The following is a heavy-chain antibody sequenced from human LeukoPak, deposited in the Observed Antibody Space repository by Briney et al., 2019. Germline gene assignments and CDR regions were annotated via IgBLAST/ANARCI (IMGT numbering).Heavy chain of an antibody. V-gene: IGHV1-2*04. CDR2: INPNSGGT. Sequence: ASVKVSCKASGYTFTGYYMHWVRQAPGQGLEWMGWINPNSGGTNYAQKFQGWVTMTRDTSISTAYMELSRLRSDDTAVYNCARDLKDGGLVVPAAPSHGMDVWGKGTTVTVSS. CDR3: ARDLKDGGLVVPAAPSHGMDV. J-gene: IGHJ6*04. CDR1: GYTFTGYY. D-gene: IGHD2-2*01.